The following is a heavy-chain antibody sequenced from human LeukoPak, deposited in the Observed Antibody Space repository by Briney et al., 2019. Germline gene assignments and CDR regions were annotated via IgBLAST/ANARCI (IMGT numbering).Heavy chain of an antibody. D-gene: IGHD6-13*01. V-gene: IGHV1-18*01. CDR2: ISAYNGNT. CDR1: GYTFTSYG. J-gene: IGHJ6*02. Sequence: ASVNVSCKASGYTFTSYGISWVRQAPGQGLEWMGWISAYNGNTNYAHKLQGRVTMTTDTSTSTAYMELRSRRSDDTAVYYCARDSAGSAAGLFYYYGMDVWGQGTTVTVSS. CDR3: ARDSAGSAAGLFYYYGMDV.